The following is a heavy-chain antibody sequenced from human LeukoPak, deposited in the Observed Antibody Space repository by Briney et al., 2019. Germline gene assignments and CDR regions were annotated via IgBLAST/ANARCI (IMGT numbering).Heavy chain of an antibody. CDR2: IKQDGSEK. Sequence: GGSLRLSCAASGFTFSSYWMSWVRQAPGKGLEWVANIKQDGSEKYYVDSVKGRFTISRDNAKNSLYLQMNSLRAEDTAVYYCARDSYDSRSSSLGYDYWGQGTLVTVSS. V-gene: IGHV3-7*01. D-gene: IGHD3-22*01. CDR3: ARDSYDSRSSSLGYDY. J-gene: IGHJ4*02. CDR1: GFTFSSYW.